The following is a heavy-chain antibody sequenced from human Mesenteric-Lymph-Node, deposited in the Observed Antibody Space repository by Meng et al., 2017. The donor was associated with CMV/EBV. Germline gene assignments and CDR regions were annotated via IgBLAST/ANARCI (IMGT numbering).Heavy chain of an antibody. J-gene: IGHJ5*02. CDR3: ARDHNLMYFFDTSGNYP. Sequence: GESLKISCAASGFIFNSCTMHWVRQAPGKGLEWVSSISDTSSDISYADSVKGRFTISRDNAKGTLHLQMDSLRVEDSAVYYCARDHNLMYFFDTSGNYPWGRGTLVTVSS. V-gene: IGHV3-21*01. CDR2: ISDTSSDI. CDR1: GFIFNSCT. D-gene: IGHD3-22*01.